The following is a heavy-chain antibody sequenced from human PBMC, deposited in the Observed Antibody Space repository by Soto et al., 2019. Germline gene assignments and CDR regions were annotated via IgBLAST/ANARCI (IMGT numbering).Heavy chain of an antibody. CDR2: VSPYDGYT. Sequence: GASVKLSCKASGYTFSSYGINWVRQAPGQGLEWLGWVSPYDGYTNYAQILQGRVSMTTDTSTKTAYMEVRSLRSDDTAVYYCARGGYYDSSGSRNYFYYGMNVWGQGTTVTVSS. CDR3: ARGGYYDSSGSRNYFYYGMNV. D-gene: IGHD3-22*01. V-gene: IGHV1-18*01. J-gene: IGHJ6*02. CDR1: GYTFSSYG.